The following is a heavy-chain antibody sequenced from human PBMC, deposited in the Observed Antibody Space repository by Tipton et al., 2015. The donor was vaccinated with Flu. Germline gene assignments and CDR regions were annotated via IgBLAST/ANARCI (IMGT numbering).Heavy chain of an antibody. Sequence: GLVKPSETLSLTCAVSGYSISSGYYWGWVRQPPGKGLEWIGTVYHTGSTYYNPSLQSRVTISLDTFNNQFSLKLTSVTAADTAVYYCARDQWEYASGFDSWGQGTLVTVSP. CDR3: ARDQWEYASGFDS. V-gene: IGHV4-38-2*02. J-gene: IGHJ4*02. CDR2: VYHTGST. CDR1: GYSISSGYY. D-gene: IGHD1-26*01.